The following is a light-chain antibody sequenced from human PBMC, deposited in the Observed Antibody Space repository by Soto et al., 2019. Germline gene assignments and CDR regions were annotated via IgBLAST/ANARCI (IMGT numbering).Light chain of an antibody. CDR2: SDN. CDR1: SSDIGSNT. Sequence: QSVLTQPPSASGTPGQRVAISCSGSSSDIGSNTVNWYQHLPGTAPQLLMYSDNQRPSGVPDRFSGSKSGTSASLAISGLQSEDEGDYYCASWDDSLNGWVFGGGTKRPS. V-gene: IGLV1-44*01. J-gene: IGLJ3*02. CDR3: ASWDDSLNGWV.